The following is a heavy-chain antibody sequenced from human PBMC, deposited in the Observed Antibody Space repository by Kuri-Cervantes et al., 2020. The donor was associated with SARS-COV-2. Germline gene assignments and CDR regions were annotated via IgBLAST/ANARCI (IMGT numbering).Heavy chain of an antibody. V-gene: IGHV3-23*01. CDR2: ISSSGGSA. CDR1: GFPFSTYA. CDR3: AKLPPIDY. J-gene: IGHJ4*02. D-gene: IGHD1-14*01. Sequence: GESLKISCEASGFPFSTYAMNWVRQAPGKGLEWVAGISSSGGSAFYADSVKGRFIISRDNSKNTLYLQMSSLRADDTAVYYCAKLPPIDYWGQGMLVTVSS.